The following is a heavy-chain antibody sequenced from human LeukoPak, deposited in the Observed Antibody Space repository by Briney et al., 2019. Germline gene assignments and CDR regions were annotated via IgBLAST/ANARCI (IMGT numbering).Heavy chain of an antibody. CDR1: AFIFSRYE. CDR3: ARVATVTGYFDY. Sequence: GGSLRLSCVGSAFIFSRYELSWVRQAPGKGLEWVSYIATGSTIYYADSVEGRFTISRDNTKNSLYLQMNTLRAEDTAIYYCARVATVTGYFDYWGQGTLVTVSS. V-gene: IGHV3-48*03. J-gene: IGHJ4*02. CDR2: IATGSTI. D-gene: IGHD4-17*01.